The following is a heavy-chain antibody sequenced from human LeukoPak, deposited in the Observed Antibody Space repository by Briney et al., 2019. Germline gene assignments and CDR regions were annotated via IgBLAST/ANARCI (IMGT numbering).Heavy chain of an antibody. CDR3: ARDREKYDSSGYYLC. D-gene: IGHD3-22*01. Sequence: SVKVSCKASGGTFSSYAISWVRQAPGHGLEWMGGIIPIFGTANYAQKFQGRVTITADESTSTAYMELSSLRSEDTAVYYCARDREKYDSSGYYLCWGQGTLVTVSS. CDR2: IIPIFGTA. CDR1: GGTFSSYA. V-gene: IGHV1-69*13. J-gene: IGHJ4*02.